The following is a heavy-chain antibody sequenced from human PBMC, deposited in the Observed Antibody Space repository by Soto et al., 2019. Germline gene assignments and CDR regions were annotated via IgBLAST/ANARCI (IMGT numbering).Heavy chain of an antibody. D-gene: IGHD3-10*01. CDR3: ATGRFSAMIRGVIMFDP. CDR1: GGFISSYY. CDR2: IHYSGST. J-gene: IGHJ5*02. V-gene: IGHV4-59*01. Sequence: SETLSLTCTVSGGFISSYYWNWIRQPPGKGLEWIGYIHYSGSTNYNPSLKSRVTISVDTSNNQFSLKLSSVTAADTAVYYCATGRFSAMIRGVIMFDPWGQGTLVTVSS.